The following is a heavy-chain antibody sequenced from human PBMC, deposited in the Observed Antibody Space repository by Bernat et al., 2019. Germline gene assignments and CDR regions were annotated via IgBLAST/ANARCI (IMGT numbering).Heavy chain of an antibody. Sequence: QVQLVQSGAEVKKPGSSVKVSCKASGGTFSSYTISWVRQAPGQGLEWMGRIIPILGIANYAQKFQGRVTITADKSTSTAYMELSSLRSEDTAVYYCAKDRVSGWPIDVGDFDYWGQGTLVTVSS. V-gene: IGHV1-69*08. D-gene: IGHD6-19*01. CDR3: AKDRVSGWPIDVGDFDY. J-gene: IGHJ4*02. CDR1: GGTFSSYT. CDR2: IIPILGIA.